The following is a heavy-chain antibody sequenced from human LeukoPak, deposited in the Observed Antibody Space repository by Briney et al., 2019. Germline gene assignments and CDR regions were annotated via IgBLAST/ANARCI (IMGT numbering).Heavy chain of an antibody. D-gene: IGHD4-17*01. CDR3: TTNNYADYIPDY. CDR1: GFTFSNAW. J-gene: IGHJ4*02. V-gene: IGHV3-15*01. Sequence: GGSLRLSCAASGFTFSNAWMTWVRQAPGKGLEWVGRIQSGGTTDYAAPVKGRFTISRDDSKSTLYLQMNSLKTDDTAVYYCTTNNYADYIPDYWGQGTLVTVSS. CDR2: IQSGGTT.